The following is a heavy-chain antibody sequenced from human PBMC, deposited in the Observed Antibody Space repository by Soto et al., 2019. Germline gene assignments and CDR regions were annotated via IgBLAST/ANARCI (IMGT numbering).Heavy chain of an antibody. J-gene: IGHJ4*02. D-gene: IGHD3-10*01. V-gene: IGHV3-53*04. CDR2: IYSGGNT. CDR3: ARDNDYGSGSLDY. CDR1: GFTVSSNF. Sequence: EVQLVESGGGLVQPGGSLRLSCAASGFTVSSNFMNWVRQAPGKGLEWVSVIYSGGNTYYADSVKGRFTITRNNSKNTLYLQINSLRVEDSAVYYCARDNDYGSGSLDYWGQGTLVIVSS.